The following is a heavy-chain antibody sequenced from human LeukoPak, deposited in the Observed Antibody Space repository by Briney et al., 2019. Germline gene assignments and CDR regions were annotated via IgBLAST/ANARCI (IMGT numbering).Heavy chain of an antibody. V-gene: IGHV3-11*05. CDR2: TSSSSSYT. Sequence: GGSLRLSCAASGFTFSDYYMSWIRQAPGKGLEWVSYTSSSSSYTNYADSVKGRFTISRDNAKNSLYLQMNSLRAGDTAVYYCARVTGDGYNPFDYWGQGTLVTVSS. CDR3: ARVTGDGYNPFDY. D-gene: IGHD5-24*01. J-gene: IGHJ4*02. CDR1: GFTFSDYY.